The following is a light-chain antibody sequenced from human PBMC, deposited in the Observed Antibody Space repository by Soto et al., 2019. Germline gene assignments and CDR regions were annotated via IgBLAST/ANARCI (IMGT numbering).Light chain of an antibody. CDR3: GSWDSSLSAYV. J-gene: IGLJ1*01. Sequence: QSVVTQPPSVSAAPGHKFTISCSGSSSNVGEKSVSWYQHLPGTAPKLLIYDDNKPPSGIPARFSGSKSGPSATLGITGFQTGDEADYYCGSWDSSLSAYVFGTGTKVTVL. CDR1: SSNVGEKS. V-gene: IGLV1-51*01. CDR2: DDN.